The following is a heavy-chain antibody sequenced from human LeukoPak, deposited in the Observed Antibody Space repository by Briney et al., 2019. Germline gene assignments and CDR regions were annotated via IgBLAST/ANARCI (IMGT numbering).Heavy chain of an antibody. CDR1: GFTFANYA. D-gene: IGHD6-13*01. CDR3: ARDLDVATADDYKYGMDV. Sequence: GGSLRLSCAASGFTFANYAMTWVRQAPGKGLEWVSSVGGGGGITFYADSVKGRFTISRDNSKNTLYLQLTGLRAEDTAVYYCARDLDVATADDYKYGMDVWGQGTTVTVSS. V-gene: IGHV3-23*01. J-gene: IGHJ6*02. CDR2: VGGGGGIT.